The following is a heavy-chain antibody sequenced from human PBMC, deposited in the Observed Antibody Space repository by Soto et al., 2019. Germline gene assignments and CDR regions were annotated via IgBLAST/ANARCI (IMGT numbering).Heavy chain of an antibody. V-gene: IGHV1-2*04. D-gene: IGHD5-18*01. J-gene: IGHJ5*02. CDR1: GYTVTGYY. CDR3: ARDSYGSWFDP. Sequence: ASVKVSCKASGYTVTGYYMHWVRQAPGQGLEWMGWINPNSGGTNYAQKFQGWVTMTRDTSISTAYMELSRLRSDDTAVYYCARDSYGSWFDPWGQGTLVTVSS. CDR2: INPNSGGT.